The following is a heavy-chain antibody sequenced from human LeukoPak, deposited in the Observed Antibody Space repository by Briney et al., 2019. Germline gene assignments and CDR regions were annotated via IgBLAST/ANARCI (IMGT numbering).Heavy chain of an antibody. CDR2: INPSGGST. D-gene: IGHD3-22*01. CDR3: ARDLGYYDSSGYYYEGY. CDR1: GYTFTGYY. V-gene: IGHV1-46*01. Sequence: ASVKVSCKASGYTFTGYYMHWVRQAPGQGLEWMGIINPSGGSTSYAQKFQGRVTMTRDTSTSTVYMELSSLRSEDTAVYYCARDLGYYDSSGYYYEGYWGQGTLVTVSS. J-gene: IGHJ4*02.